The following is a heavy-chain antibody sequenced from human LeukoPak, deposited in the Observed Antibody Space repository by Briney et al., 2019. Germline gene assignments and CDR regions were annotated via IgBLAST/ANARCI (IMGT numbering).Heavy chain of an antibody. V-gene: IGHV4-59*12. Sequence: PSETLSLTCTVSGGSISSYYWSWIRQPPGKGLEWIGYIYYSGSTYYNPSLKSRVTISVDTSKNQFSLKLSSVTAADTAVYYCARGLQLERRPFDYWGQGTLVTVSS. CDR2: IYYSGST. D-gene: IGHD1-1*01. CDR1: GGSISSYY. J-gene: IGHJ4*02. CDR3: ARGLQLERRPFDY.